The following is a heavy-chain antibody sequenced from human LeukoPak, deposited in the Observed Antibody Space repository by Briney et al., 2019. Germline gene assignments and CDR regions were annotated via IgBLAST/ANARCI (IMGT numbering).Heavy chain of an antibody. Sequence: GGSLRLSCAASGFTFSSYGMHWVRQAPGKGLEWVANIKQDGSEKYYVDSVKGRFTISRDNAKNSLYLQMNSLRVEDTAIYYCARDATSDTLGYWGQGTLVTVSS. J-gene: IGHJ4*02. CDR1: GFTFSSYG. CDR3: ARDATSDTLGY. V-gene: IGHV3-7*01. CDR2: IKQDGSEK. D-gene: IGHD2-2*02.